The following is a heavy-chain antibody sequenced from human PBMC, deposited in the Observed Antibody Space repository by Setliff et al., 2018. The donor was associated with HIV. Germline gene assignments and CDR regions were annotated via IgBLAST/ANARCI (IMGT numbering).Heavy chain of an antibody. CDR3: ARGLVVVSPATSEFDC. J-gene: IGHJ4*02. CDR2: IYSTGTT. V-gene: IGHV4-61*09. CDR1: GGSINSGSYY. D-gene: IGHD2-15*01. Sequence: SETLSLTCSVSGGSINSGSYYWSWIRQPAGRGLEWLGHIYSTGTTRFNPSLKSRVSISVDTSKNQFSLNLKSVTAADTAVFYCARGLVVVSPATSEFDCWGQGTPVTVSS.